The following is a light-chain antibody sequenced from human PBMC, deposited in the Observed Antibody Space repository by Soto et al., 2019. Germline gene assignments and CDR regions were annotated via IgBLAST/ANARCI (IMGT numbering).Light chain of an antibody. CDR2: DAS. CDR3: QKYNSYPWK. J-gene: IGKJ1*01. CDR1: QSISGW. V-gene: IGKV1-5*01. Sequence: MQLTQSPSSRSASVGERVTMTCRASQSISGWLAWYQQKPGKAPKLLIYDASSLESGVPSRFSGSGSGTEFTLTITSLQPDDFATYYCQKYNSYPWKFGQGTKVDIK.